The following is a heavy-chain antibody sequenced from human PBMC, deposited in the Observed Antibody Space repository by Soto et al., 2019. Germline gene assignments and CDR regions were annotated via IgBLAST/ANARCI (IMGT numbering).Heavy chain of an antibody. Sequence: QVQLVQSGXEVXXXGXXVKVXCKASGGTXSSXXIXXXXXXXXQGLEWMGRIIPILGIANYAQKFQGRVTIXXXXXXXXXXXXXXSLRSEDTAVYYCARDYGDYVYFDYWGQGTLVTVXS. CDR1: GGTXSSXX. D-gene: IGHD4-17*01. V-gene: IGHV1-69*04. CDR3: ARDYGDYVYFDY. J-gene: IGHJ4*02. CDR2: IIPILGIA.